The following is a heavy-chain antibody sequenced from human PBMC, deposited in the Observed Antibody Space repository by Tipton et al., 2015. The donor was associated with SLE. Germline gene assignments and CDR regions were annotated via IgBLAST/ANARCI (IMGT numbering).Heavy chain of an antibody. V-gene: IGHV4-39*07. J-gene: IGHJ4*02. Sequence: GLVKPSETLSLTCTVSGGSVASTYCWGWIRQPPGKGLEWIGTIYYSGTTYYNSSLRSRVSISVDTSKNQFSLKLSSVTTADTAVYYCARKSLVEDLWGQGTPVTVSS. CDR1: GGSVASTYC. CDR2: IYYSGTT. CDR3: ARKSLVEDL. D-gene: IGHD6-6*01.